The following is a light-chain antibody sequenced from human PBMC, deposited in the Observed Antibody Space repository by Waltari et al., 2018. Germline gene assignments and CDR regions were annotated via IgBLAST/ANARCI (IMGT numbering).Light chain of an antibody. J-gene: IGKJ2*01. CDR1: QRVSNL. Sequence: SRPSLSASIGGRVTLTCGASQRVSNLLTWYPQSPGTAPKLLVYAASSVQSGVPSRFGGDGSVTDFRLSINSLQPEDFATYCCQQSSSAPYTFGQGTKLEI. CDR3: QQSSSAPYT. V-gene: IGKV1-39*01. CDR2: AAS.